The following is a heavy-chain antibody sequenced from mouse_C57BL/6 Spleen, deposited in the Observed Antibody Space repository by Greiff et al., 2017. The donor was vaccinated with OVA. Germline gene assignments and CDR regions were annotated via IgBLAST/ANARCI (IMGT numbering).Heavy chain of an antibody. CDR1: GYTFTSYW. V-gene: IGHV1-72*01. CDR3: ERVVYTTVVPLKYYAMDY. D-gene: IGHD1-1*01. J-gene: IGHJ4*01. Sequence: QVQLQQPGAELVKPGASVKLSCKASGYTFTSYWMHWVKQRPGRGLEWIGRIDPNSGGTKYNEKFKSKATLTVDTPSSTAYLQLSSLTSEDSAVNSGERVVYTTVVPLKYYAMDYWGQGTSVTVSS. CDR2: IDPNSGGT.